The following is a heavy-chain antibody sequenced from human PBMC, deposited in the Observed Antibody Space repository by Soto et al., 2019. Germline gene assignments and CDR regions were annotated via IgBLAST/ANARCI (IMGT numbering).Heavy chain of an antibody. Sequence: PSETLSLTCTVSGGSISSSSYYWGWIRQPPGKGLEWIGSIYYSGSTYYNPSLKSRVTISVDTSKNQFSLKLSSVTAADTAVYYCATLYDILTGYFIGYFDLWGRGTLVTVSS. CDR3: ATLYDILTGYFIGYFDL. D-gene: IGHD3-9*01. CDR2: IYYSGST. V-gene: IGHV4-39*01. J-gene: IGHJ2*01. CDR1: GGSISSSSYY.